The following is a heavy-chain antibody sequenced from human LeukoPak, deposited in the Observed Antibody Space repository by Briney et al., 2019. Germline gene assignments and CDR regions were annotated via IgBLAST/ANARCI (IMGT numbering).Heavy chain of an antibody. CDR1: GVSISSYY. CDR2: IYTSGST. CDR3: ARTMAVAGTFSY. J-gene: IGHJ4*02. Sequence: PSETLSLTCTVSGVSISSYYWSWLRQPAGKGLEWIGRIYTSGSTNYNPSLKSRVTMSVDTSKNQSSLKLSSVTAADTAVYYCARTMAVAGTFSYWGQGTLVTVSS. D-gene: IGHD6-19*01. V-gene: IGHV4-4*07.